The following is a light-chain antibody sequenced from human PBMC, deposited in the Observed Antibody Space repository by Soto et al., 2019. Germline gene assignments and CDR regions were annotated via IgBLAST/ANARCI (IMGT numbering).Light chain of an antibody. CDR2: SND. V-gene: IGLV1-44*01. J-gene: IGLJ2*01. CDR1: SSNIGGNS. CDR3: AAWDDTLNGVV. Sequence: QAVVTQPPSASGTPGQRVTISCSGASSNIGGNSVNWYQQLPGTAPTLLIYSNDRRPSGVPDRLSASKSGTSASLAISGLQSEDEAHYYCAAWDDTLNGVVFGGGTQLTVL.